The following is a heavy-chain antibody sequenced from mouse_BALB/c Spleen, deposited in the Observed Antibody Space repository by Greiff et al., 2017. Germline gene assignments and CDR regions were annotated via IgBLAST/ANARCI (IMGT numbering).Heavy chain of an antibody. CDR2: ISCYNGAT. Sequence: LVKTGASVKISCKASGYSFTGYYMHWVKQSHGKSLEWIGYISCYNGATSYNQKFKGKATFTVDTSSSTAYMQFNSLTSEDSAVYYCARRDGNPYYAMDYWGQGTSVTVSS. CDR3: ARRDGNPYYAMDY. CDR1: GYSFTGYY. J-gene: IGHJ4*01. D-gene: IGHD2-1*01. V-gene: IGHV1S34*01.